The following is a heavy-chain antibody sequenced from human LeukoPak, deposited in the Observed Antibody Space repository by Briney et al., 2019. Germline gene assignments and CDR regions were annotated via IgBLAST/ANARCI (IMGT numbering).Heavy chain of an antibody. Sequence: GGSLRLSCAASGFTFSSYEMNWVRQAPGKGLEWVSYISSSGSTIYYADSVKGRFTISRDNAKNSLYLQMNSLRAEDTAVYYCPSAFTPYYYDSSGYFPNWFDPWGQGTLVTVSS. CDR1: GFTFSSYE. CDR3: PSAFTPYYYDSSGYFPNWFDP. V-gene: IGHV3-48*03. D-gene: IGHD3-22*01. CDR2: ISSSGSTI. J-gene: IGHJ5*02.